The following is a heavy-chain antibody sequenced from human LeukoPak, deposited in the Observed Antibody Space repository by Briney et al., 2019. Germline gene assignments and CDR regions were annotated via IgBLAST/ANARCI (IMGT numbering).Heavy chain of an antibody. CDR3: AKDFYPGKHDFWSGPSVDY. V-gene: IGHV3-23*01. CDR1: GFTFSSYA. J-gene: IGHJ4*02. CDR2: ISGSGDST. D-gene: IGHD3-3*01. Sequence: GGSLRLSCAASGFTFSSYAMNWVRQAPGKGLEWVSAISGSGDSTYYADSVKGWFTLSRDNSKNTLYLQMNSLRAEDTAVYYCAKDFYPGKHDFWSGPSVDYWGQGTLVTGSS.